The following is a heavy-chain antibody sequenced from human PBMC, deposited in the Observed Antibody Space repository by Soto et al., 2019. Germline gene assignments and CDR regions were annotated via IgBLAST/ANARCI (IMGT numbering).Heavy chain of an antibody. V-gene: IGHV4-39*01. CDR3: GKVLVGATGHTDSDA. CDR2: IDYNGVT. J-gene: IGHJ5*02. CDR1: GGSIYRSGYY. D-gene: IGHD2-15*01. Sequence: PSETLSLTCTVSGGSIYRSGYYWGWIRQPPGRGLEWIGNIDYNGVTYSNPSLKSRVTISRDTSKNQFSLKLTSVTAADTALYYCGKVLVGATGHTDSDAWGPRKLVTVS.